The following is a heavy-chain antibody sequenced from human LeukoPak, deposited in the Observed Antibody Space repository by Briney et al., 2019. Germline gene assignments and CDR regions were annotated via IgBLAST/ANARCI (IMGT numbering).Heavy chain of an antibody. CDR3: ARDLGAGVPYNWFDP. V-gene: IGHV1-3*01. CDR1: GYTFTSYA. Sequence: GGSLRLSCAASGYTFTSYAMHWVRQAPGQRLEWMGWINAGNGNTKYSQKFQGRVTITRDTSASTAYMELSSLRSEDTAVYYCARDLGAGVPYNWFDPWGQGTLVTVSS. J-gene: IGHJ5*02. CDR2: INAGNGNT. D-gene: IGHD3-10*01.